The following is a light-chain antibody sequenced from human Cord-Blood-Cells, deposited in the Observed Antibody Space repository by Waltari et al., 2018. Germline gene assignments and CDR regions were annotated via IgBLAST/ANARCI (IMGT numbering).Light chain of an antibody. Sequence: DIQLTQSPSSLSASLVDSVTITCRASQSISSYLNWYQQKPGKAPKLLIYAASSLQSGVPSRFSGSGSGTDFTLTISSLQPEDFATYYCQQSYSTPLTFGGGTKVEIK. CDR3: QQSYSTPLT. V-gene: IGKV1-39*01. CDR1: QSISSY. J-gene: IGKJ4*01. CDR2: AAS.